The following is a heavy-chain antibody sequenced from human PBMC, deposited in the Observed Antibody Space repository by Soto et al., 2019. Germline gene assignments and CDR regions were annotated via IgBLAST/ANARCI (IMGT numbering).Heavy chain of an antibody. CDR1: GFSLSTSGVG. J-gene: IGHJ5*02. Sequence: SAPTLVNPTQTLTLTCTFSGFSLSTSGVGVGWIRQPPGKALEWLALIYWDDDKRYSPSLKSRLTITKDTSKNQVVLTMTNMDPVDTATYYCSHFPHYDILTGYPARFDPWGQGTLVTVSS. CDR2: IYWDDDK. D-gene: IGHD3-9*01. CDR3: SHFPHYDILTGYPARFDP. V-gene: IGHV2-5*02.